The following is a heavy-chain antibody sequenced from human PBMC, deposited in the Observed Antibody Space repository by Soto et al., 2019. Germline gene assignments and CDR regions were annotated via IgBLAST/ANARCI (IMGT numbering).Heavy chain of an antibody. CDR1: GYSFTSYW. J-gene: IGHJ4*02. CDR2: IYPGDSDT. CDR3: ARQKLVNCSSTSCYFRSGWIDY. V-gene: IGHV5-51*01. D-gene: IGHD2-2*01. Sequence: GESLKISCKGSGYSFTSYWIGWVRQMPGKGLEWMGIIYPGDSDTRYSPSFQGQVTISADKSISTAYLQWSSLKASDTAMYYCARQKLVNCSSTSCYFRSGWIDYWGQATLVTVSS.